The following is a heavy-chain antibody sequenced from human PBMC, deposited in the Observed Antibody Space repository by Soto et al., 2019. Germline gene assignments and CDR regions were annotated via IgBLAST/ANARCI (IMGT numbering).Heavy chain of an antibody. CDR1: GYRFTSSW. CDR3: ARHSFYSSSWYEDNY. V-gene: IGHV5-10-1*01. D-gene: IGHD6-13*01. J-gene: IGHJ4*02. CDR2: IDPSDSYT. Sequence: EVQLVQSGAEVKKPGESLRISCKGSGYRFTSSWISWVRQMPGKGLGWMGRIDPSDSYTNYSPSFQGHVTISADKSITTAYLQWSSLKASDTAMYYCARHSFYSSSWYEDNYWGQGTLVTVSS.